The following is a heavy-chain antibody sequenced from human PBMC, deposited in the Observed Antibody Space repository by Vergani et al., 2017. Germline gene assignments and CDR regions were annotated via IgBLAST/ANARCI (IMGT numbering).Heavy chain of an antibody. CDR1: GFTLDDYA. Sequence: EVQLVESGGGLVQPGRSLRLSCAASGFTLDDYAMHWVRQAPGKGLEWVSGISWNSGSIGYADSVKGRFTISRDNAKNSLYLQMNSLRAEDTALYYCAKGSGSYNYYFDYWGQGTLVTVSS. CDR2: ISWNSGSI. CDR3: AKGSGSYNYYFDY. V-gene: IGHV3-9*01. J-gene: IGHJ4*02. D-gene: IGHD1-26*01.